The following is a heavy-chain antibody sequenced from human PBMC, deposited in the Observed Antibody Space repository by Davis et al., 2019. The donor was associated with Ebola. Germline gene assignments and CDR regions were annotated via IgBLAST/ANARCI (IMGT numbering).Heavy chain of an antibody. CDR1: GGSISSGGYS. Sequence: SETLSLTCTVSGGSISSGGYSWSWIRPTPGKGLEWIGYIFHGGTTDYNPSLKSRVAMSVDMSKNQFSLKLASVTAADTAVYYCARASIYNNYYYFDYWGQGTLVTVSS. D-gene: IGHD4-11*01. J-gene: IGHJ4*02. CDR3: ARASIYNNYYYFDY. V-gene: IGHV4-30-2*01. CDR2: IFHGGTT.